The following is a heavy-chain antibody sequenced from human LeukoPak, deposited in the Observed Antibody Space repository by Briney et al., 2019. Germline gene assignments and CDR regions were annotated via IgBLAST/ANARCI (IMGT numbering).Heavy chain of an antibody. J-gene: IGHJ5*02. Sequence: PSETLSLTCSVSGDSISSHYCWGWIRQPPGKGLEWIGYMCHSGTTVYNPSLKSRLTMSIDTSKNQFSLKLSSVTAADTAVYYCARAVPYQLPPNWFDPWGQGTLVTVSS. CDR3: ARAVPYQLPPNWFDP. CDR1: GDSISSHYC. D-gene: IGHD2-2*01. V-gene: IGHV4-38-2*02. CDR2: MCHSGTT.